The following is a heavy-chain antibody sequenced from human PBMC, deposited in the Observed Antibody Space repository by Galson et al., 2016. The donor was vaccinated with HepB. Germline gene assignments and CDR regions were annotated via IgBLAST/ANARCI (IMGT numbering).Heavy chain of an antibody. V-gene: IGHV3-30*03. CDR1: GFTFSTYG. J-gene: IGHJ6*02. Sequence: SLRLSCADSGFTFSTYGMHWVRQAPGEGLEWVAAISFEGNKQHYADSVKGRFTVSRDNSKNPLYLQMNNLTPDDTAIYYCARGGGTSSYYYWGMDVWGQGTTVTVSS. CDR2: ISFEGNKQ. D-gene: IGHD1-14*01. CDR3: ARGGGTSSYYYWGMDV.